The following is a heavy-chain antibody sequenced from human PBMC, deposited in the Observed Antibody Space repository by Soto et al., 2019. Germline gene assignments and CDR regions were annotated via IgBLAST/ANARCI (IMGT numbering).Heavy chain of an antibody. CDR3: AKGDTSSGWSTAFDY. J-gene: IGHJ4*02. V-gene: IGHV3-23*01. Sequence: GGSLRLSCAASGFTFSSYAMSWVRQAPGKGLEWVSAISGSGGSTYYADPVKGRFTISRDNSKNTLYLQMNSLRAEDTAVYYCAKGDTSSGWSTAFDYWGQGTLVTVSS. D-gene: IGHD6-19*01. CDR1: GFTFSSYA. CDR2: ISGSGGST.